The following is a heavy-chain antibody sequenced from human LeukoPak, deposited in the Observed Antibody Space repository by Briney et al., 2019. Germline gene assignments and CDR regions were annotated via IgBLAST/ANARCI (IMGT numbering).Heavy chain of an antibody. CDR2: IRYDGSNK. CDR3: AKTSSRGSGYYRRSHAFDI. D-gene: IGHD3-22*01. Sequence: GSLRLSCAASGFTFSSYGMHWVRQAPGKGLEWVAFIRYDGSNKYYADSVKGRFTISRDNSKNTLYLQMNSLRAEDTAVYYCAKTSSRGSGYYRRSHAFDIWGQGTMVTVSS. V-gene: IGHV3-30*02. CDR1: GFTFSSYG. J-gene: IGHJ3*02.